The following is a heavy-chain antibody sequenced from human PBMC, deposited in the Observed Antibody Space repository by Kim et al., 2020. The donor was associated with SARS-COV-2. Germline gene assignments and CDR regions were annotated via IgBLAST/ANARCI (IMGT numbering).Heavy chain of an antibody. V-gene: IGHV1-18*01. CDR1: GYTFTSYG. Sequence: ASVKVSCKASGYTFTSYGISWVRQAPGQGLEWMGWISAYNGNTNYAQKLQGRVTMTTDTSTSTAYMELRSLRSDDTAVYYCARDIADWDIVVVPAAIGGGTTDYYYGMDVWGQGTTVTVSS. CDR2: ISAYNGNT. D-gene: IGHD2-2*02. J-gene: IGHJ6*02. CDR3: ARDIADWDIVVVPAAIGGGTTDYYYGMDV.